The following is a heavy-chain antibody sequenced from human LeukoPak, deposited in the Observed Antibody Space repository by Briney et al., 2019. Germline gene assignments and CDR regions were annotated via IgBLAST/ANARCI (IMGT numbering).Heavy chain of an antibody. J-gene: IGHJ5*02. D-gene: IGHD6-13*01. Sequence: SQTLSLTCTVSGGSISSGDYYWSWIRQPPGKGLEWIGYIYYSGSTYYNPSLKSRVTISVDTTKNQFSLKLSSVTAADTAVYYCARSNINGYSSSWYYAYWFDPWGQGTLVTVSS. CDR2: IYYSGST. V-gene: IGHV4-30-4*08. CDR3: ARSNINGYSSSWYYAYWFDP. CDR1: GGSISSGDYY.